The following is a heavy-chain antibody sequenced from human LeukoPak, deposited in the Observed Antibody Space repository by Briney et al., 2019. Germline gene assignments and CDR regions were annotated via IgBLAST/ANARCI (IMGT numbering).Heavy chain of an antibody. J-gene: IGHJ3*02. CDR1: GYTFTGYY. CDR3: ASDLVSSSWYGDAFDI. Sequence: GASVKVSCKASGYTFTGYYMHWVRQAPGQGLEWMGWINPNSGDTKYAQKFQGRVTMTRDTSISTAYMELSRLRSDDTAVYYCASDLVSSSWYGDAFDIWGQGTMVTVSS. V-gene: IGHV1-2*02. D-gene: IGHD6-13*01. CDR2: INPNSGDT.